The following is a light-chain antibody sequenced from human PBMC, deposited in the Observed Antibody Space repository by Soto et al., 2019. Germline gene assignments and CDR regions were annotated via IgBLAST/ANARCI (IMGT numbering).Light chain of an antibody. CDR3: EQYNNWPPLT. Sequence: EIVMTQSPATLSVSPGERATLSCRASQSVSSNLAWYQQKPGQAPRLLIYGTSTRATGLPARFSGSGSGTEVTLTISSLQSEDFAVYYGEQYNNWPPLTFGGGTKVEIK. V-gene: IGKV3-15*01. CDR2: GTS. CDR1: QSVSSN. J-gene: IGKJ4*01.